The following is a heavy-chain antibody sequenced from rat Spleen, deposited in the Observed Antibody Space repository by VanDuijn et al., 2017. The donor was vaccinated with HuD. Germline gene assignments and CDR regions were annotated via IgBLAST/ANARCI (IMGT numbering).Heavy chain of an antibody. J-gene: IGHJ2*01. CDR2: ITNIAGGT. D-gene: IGHD4-6*01. V-gene: IGHV5-31*01. Sequence: EVQLVESGGGLVQPGWSLRLSCVASGFTLNDYWMTWIRQAPGKGLDWIASITNIAGGTYYADSVKGRFTISRDDAKNTLSLQMNSLRSEDTATYYCTRGTYFRHWGQGVMVTVSS. CDR1: GFTLNDYW. CDR3: TRGTYFRH.